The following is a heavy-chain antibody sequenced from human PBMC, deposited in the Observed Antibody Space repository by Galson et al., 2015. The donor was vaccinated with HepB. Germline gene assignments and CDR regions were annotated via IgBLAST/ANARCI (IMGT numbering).Heavy chain of an antibody. CDR2: ISAYNGNT. CDR1: GYTFTSYG. D-gene: IGHD3-3*01. CDR3: ARGVSPSTYYDFWSGYANNGRMDV. V-gene: IGHV1-18*04. Sequence: SVKVSCKASGYTFTSYGISWVRQAPGQGLEWMGWISAYNGNTNYAQKLQGRVTMTTDTSTSTAYMELRSLRSDDTAVYYCARGVSPSTYYDFWSGYANNGRMDVWGQGTTVTVSS. J-gene: IGHJ6*02.